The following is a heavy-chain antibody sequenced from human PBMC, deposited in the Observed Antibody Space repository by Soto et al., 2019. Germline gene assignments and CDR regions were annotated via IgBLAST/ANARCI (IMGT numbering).Heavy chain of an antibody. D-gene: IGHD1-26*01. Sequence: SGPTLVNPTQTLTLTCTFSGFSLRTSGVGVAWIRQPPGKALEWLALIYWDDDKRYSPSLKSRLIITKDTSKNQVVLTLTNMDPVATATYSFSHSVGGAGKRYYHHALDIWGQGTTVTVSS. CDR1: GFSLRTSGVG. CDR2: IYWDDDK. V-gene: IGHV2-5*02. J-gene: IGHJ6*02. CDR3: SHSVGGAGKRYYHHALDI.